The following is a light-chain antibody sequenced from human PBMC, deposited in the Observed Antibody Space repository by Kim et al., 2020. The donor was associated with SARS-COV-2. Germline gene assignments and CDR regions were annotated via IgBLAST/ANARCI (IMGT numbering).Light chain of an antibody. CDR3: SSYTSSILFV. CDR1: SSDVGGYNY. Sequence: SITISCTGTSSDVGGYNYVSWYQQHPGKAPKLMIYDVSKRPSGVSNRFSGSKSGNTASLTISGLQAEDEADYYCSSYTSSILFVFGTGTKVTVL. CDR2: DVS. J-gene: IGLJ1*01. V-gene: IGLV2-14*04.